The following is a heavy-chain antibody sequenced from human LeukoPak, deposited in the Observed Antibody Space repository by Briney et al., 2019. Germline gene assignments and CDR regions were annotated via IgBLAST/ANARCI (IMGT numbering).Heavy chain of an antibody. CDR3: ARDYSSTSGKHAFDI. V-gene: IGHV3-48*01. Sequence: GGSLRLSCAASGFTFGSYSMNWVRQAPGKGLEWVSYIGSGSSSIKYADSVKGRFTISRDNAKNLLYLQVNSLRVEDTAVYYCARDYSSTSGKHAFDIWGQGTMVTVSS. D-gene: IGHD6-13*01. J-gene: IGHJ3*02. CDR1: GFTFGSYS. CDR2: IGSGSSSI.